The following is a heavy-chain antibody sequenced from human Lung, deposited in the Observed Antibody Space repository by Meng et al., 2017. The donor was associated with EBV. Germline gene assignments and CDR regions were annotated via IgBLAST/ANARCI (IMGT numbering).Heavy chain of an antibody. Sequence: QVQLQGSGPGRVKPSETLSLTCAVYGGSFSGSFSGYSWSWIRQAPGKGLEWIGEINDSGSTDYNPSLKSRLTISVDRSKSQFSLELSSVTAADTAVYYCARSTFDYWGQGTLVTVSS. CDR2: INDSGST. V-gene: IGHV4-34*10. D-gene: IGHD1-26*01. CDR1: GGSFSGSFSGYS. CDR3: ARSTFDY. J-gene: IGHJ4*02.